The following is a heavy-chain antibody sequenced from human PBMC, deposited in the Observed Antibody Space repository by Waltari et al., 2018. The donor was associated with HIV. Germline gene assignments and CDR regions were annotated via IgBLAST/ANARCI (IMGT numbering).Heavy chain of an antibody. CDR2: ISYDGHNK. Sequence: QVQLEESGGGVVQSGRSLRLTCVASGFNFRRFGMHWARQAPGKGLEWVAVISYDGHNKQYADSVKGRFTISRDNSNSTLFLQMSSLRPDDTAVYFCAKDLVTRAFFYFYGMHVWGQGTTVTVSS. V-gene: IGHV3-30*18. CDR1: GFNFRRFG. CDR3: AKDLVTRAFFYFYGMHV. J-gene: IGHJ6*02. D-gene: IGHD3-10*01.